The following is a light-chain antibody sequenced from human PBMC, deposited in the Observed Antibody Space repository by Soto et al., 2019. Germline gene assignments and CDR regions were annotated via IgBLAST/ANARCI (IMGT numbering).Light chain of an antibody. CDR3: QQHKNWPLT. V-gene: IGKV3-15*01. Sequence: EIVMTQSPATLSASPGEIATRSCRASQSVSSNLAWYQQKPGQAPRLLIYGASTRATGIPARFSGSGSGTEFTLTISSLQSEDFAVYYCQQHKNWPLTFGGGTEVEIK. CDR2: GAS. CDR1: QSVSSN. J-gene: IGKJ4*01.